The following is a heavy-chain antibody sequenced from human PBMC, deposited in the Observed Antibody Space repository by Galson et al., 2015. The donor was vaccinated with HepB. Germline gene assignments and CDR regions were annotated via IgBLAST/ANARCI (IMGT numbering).Heavy chain of an antibody. V-gene: IGHV3-30*04. Sequence: SLRLSCAASGFTFSSYAMHWVRQAPGKGLEWVAVISYDGSNKYYADSVKGRSTISRDNSKNTLYLQMNSLRAEDTAVYYCARELYCGGDCYRYYYYGMDVWGQGTTVTVSS. CDR1: GFTFSSYA. J-gene: IGHJ6*02. CDR3: ARELYCGGDCYRYYYYGMDV. CDR2: ISYDGSNK. D-gene: IGHD2-21*02.